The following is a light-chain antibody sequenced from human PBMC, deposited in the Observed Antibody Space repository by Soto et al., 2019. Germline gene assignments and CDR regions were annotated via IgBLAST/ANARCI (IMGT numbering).Light chain of an antibody. J-gene: IGKJ1*01. CDR1: QSVSSN. V-gene: IGKV3-15*01. CDR3: QQYSNWPRT. Sequence: EIVMTQSPVTLSVSPGERATLSCRAGQSVSSNLAWYQQTPGQPPRLLIYTASTRATGIPARFSGSGSGTEFTLTISSLQSEDFAVYYCQQYSNWPRTFGQGSNVDIK. CDR2: TAS.